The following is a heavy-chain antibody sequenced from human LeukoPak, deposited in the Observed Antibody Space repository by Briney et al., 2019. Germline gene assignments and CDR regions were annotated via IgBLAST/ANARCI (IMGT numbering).Heavy chain of an antibody. D-gene: IGHD6-19*01. J-gene: IGHJ4*02. CDR1: GFTFDDYV. V-gene: IGHV3-9*01. CDR3: AKDNRRHYTSGPNPDSLH. Sequence: GGSLRLSCAASGFTFDDYVMHWVRQAPGKGLEWVSGISWNSGSIGYADSVKGRFTISRDNAKNSLYLQMNSLRVEDTAFYYCAKDNRRHYTSGPNPDSLHWGQGALVTVSS. CDR2: ISWNSGSI.